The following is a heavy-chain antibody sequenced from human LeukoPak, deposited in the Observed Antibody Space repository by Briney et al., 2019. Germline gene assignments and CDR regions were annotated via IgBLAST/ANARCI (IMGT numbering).Heavy chain of an antibody. CDR2: IFSGGST. V-gene: IGHV3-53*01. J-gene: IGHJ4*02. Sequence: PGRSLRLSCAASGFTVSSNYMNWVRQAPGKGLEWVSVIFSGGSTYYADSVKGRFTISRDNSKNTLYLQMSSLRAEDTAVYYCARGQYSGSYRPFDYWGQGTLVTVLS. CDR1: GFTVSSNY. CDR3: ARGQYSGSYRPFDY. D-gene: IGHD1-26*01.